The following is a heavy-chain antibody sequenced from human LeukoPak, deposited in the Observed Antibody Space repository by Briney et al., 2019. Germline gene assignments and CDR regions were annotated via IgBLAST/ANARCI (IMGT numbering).Heavy chain of an antibody. CDR3: ARRGYDSSGYYYDYYYGMDV. CDR2: IYTSGST. D-gene: IGHD3-22*01. J-gene: IGHJ6*02. CDR1: GGSISGYY. Sequence: SETLSLTCTVSGGSISGYYWSWVRQPAGKALESIGRIYTSGSTNYNPSLKSRVTMSVDTSKNQFSLKLSSVTAADTAVYYCARRGYDSSGYYYDYYYGMDVWGQGTTVTVSS. V-gene: IGHV4-4*07.